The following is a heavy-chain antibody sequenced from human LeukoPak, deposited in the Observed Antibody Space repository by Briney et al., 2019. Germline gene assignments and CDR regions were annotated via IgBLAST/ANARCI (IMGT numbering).Heavy chain of an antibody. CDR3: ARENAWSRDC. CDR2: IKQDGSEK. V-gene: IGHV3-7*01. Sequence: GGSLRLSCAASGFTFSSYAMSWVRQAPGKGLEWVANIKQDGSEKYYVDSVKGRFTISRDNAKNSLDLQMNSLRTEDTAVYYCARENAWSRDCWGQGTLVTVSS. D-gene: IGHD2-15*01. J-gene: IGHJ4*02. CDR1: GFTFSSYA.